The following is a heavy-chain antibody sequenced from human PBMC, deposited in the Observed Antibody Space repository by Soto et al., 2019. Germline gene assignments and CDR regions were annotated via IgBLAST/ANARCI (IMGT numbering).Heavy chain of an antibody. CDR3: ARELSERYYDFWSGYAYYFDY. CDR1: GYTFTSYD. CDR2: MNPNSGNT. D-gene: IGHD3-3*01. J-gene: IGHJ4*02. Sequence: ASVKVSCKASGYTFTSYDINWVRQATGQGLEWMGWMNPNSGNTGYAQKLQGRVTMTRNTSISTAYMELSSLRSEDTAVYYCARELSERYYDFWSGYAYYFDYWGQGTLVTVSS. V-gene: IGHV1-8*01.